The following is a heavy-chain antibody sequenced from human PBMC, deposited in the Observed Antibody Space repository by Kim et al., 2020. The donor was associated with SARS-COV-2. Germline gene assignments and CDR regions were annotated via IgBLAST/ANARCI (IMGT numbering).Heavy chain of an antibody. CDR1: GYTFTNYG. CDR3: ARHSPSIAVNDF. D-gene: IGHD6-19*01. Sequence: ASVKVSCKASGYTFTNYGISWVRQAPGQGLEWMGWISAYNGNKNYEQKFQGRVTMTTGTSTSTAYLELRSLRSDDTAVYYCARHSPSIAVNDFWGQGTLVTVSS. V-gene: IGHV1-18*01. CDR2: ISAYNGNK. J-gene: IGHJ4*02.